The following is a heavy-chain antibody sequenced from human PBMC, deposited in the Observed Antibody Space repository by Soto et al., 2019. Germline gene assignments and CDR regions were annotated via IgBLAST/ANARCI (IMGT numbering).Heavy chain of an antibody. V-gene: IGHV2-5*02. CDR3: AHTVAPRISDY. Sequence: SGPKPVNPKQRLGQTCRSPWSSHNSDGVGVGWIRQPPRKALEWLALIYWGDDKRYSPSLESRLTITKDTSKNQVVLTMTNMDPVDTATYYCAHTVAPRISDYWGQGTQVTVSS. J-gene: IGHJ4*02. CDR2: IYWGDDK. D-gene: IGHD2-15*01. CDR1: WSSHNSDGVG.